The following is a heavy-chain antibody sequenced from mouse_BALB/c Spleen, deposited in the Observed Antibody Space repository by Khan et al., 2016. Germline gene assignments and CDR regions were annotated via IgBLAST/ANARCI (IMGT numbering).Heavy chain of an antibody. J-gene: IGHJ3*01. V-gene: IGHV4-1*02. D-gene: IGHD2-10*01. CDR2: INSDSSTI. CDR3: ETEAYYAWFAY. CDR1: GFDFSRYW. Sequence: EVKLLESGGGLVQPGGSLKLSCAASGFDFSRYWMNWVRQAPGKGLEWIGEINSDSSTINYTPSLEAKFIISRDNAKHTLYLQVNKVGSEDTGLYYCETEAYYAWFAYWGQGTLVTVSA.